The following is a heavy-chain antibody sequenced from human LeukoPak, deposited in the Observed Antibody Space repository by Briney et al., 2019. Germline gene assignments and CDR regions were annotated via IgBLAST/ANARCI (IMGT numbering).Heavy chain of an antibody. V-gene: IGHV4-34*01. CDR3: ARGLKDDDSSGGHAFDI. Sequence: PSETLSLTCGVHGDSFSGNYWTWIRQPPGKGLEWIGEINHSGSTNYKSSLKSRVTISLDTSKNQFSLKLGSVTAADTAVYYCARGLKDDDSSGGHAFDIWGQGTMLTVSS. D-gene: IGHD3-22*01. CDR2: INHSGST. J-gene: IGHJ3*02. CDR1: GDSFSGNY.